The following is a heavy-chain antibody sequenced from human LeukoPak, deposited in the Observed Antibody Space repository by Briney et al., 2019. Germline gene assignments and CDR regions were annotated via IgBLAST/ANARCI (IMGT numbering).Heavy chain of an antibody. V-gene: IGHV3-21*01. CDR1: GFTFGSYG. D-gene: IGHD2-15*01. J-gene: IGHJ4*02. CDR3: ARDLSAGVVVAAASDY. Sequence: GGSLRLSCAASGFTFGSYGMSWVRQAPGKGLEWVSVISGSGISTYYADSVKGRFTISRDNAKNSLYLQMNSLRAEDTAVYYCARDLSAGVVVAAASDYWGQGTLVTVSS. CDR2: ISGSGIST.